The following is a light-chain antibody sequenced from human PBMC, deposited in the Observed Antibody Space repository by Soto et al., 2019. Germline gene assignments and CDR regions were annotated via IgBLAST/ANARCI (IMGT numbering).Light chain of an antibody. CDR2: EDN. CDR1: SGSIASNS. CDR3: QSYDGSNHV. Sequence: NFMLTQPHSVSESPGKTVTISCTGSSGSIASNSVQWYQQRPGSAPTTVIYEDNQRPSGVPDRFSGSIDSSSNSASLTISGLKTEDEADYYCQSYDGSNHVFGTGTKLTVL. V-gene: IGLV6-57*02. J-gene: IGLJ1*01.